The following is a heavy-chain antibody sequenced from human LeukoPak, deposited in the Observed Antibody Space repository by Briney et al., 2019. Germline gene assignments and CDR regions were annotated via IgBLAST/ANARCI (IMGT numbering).Heavy chain of an antibody. CDR3: ARDAYYDILTGSARWLDP. Sequence: SETLSLTCTVSGGSISSSSYYWGWIRQPPGKGLEWIGSIYYSGSTYYNPSLKSRVTISVDTSKNQFSLKLSSVTAADTAVYYCARDAYYDILTGSARWLDPWGQGTLVTVYS. J-gene: IGHJ5*02. D-gene: IGHD3-9*01. CDR1: GGSISSSSYY. V-gene: IGHV4-39*07. CDR2: IYYSGST.